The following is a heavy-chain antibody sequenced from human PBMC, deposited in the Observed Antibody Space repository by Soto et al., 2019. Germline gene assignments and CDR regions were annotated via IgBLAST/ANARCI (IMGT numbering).Heavy chain of an antibody. Sequence: ASVKVSCKASGYTFTAYVMHWVRQAPGQGLEWMGIIHPSGGSTNYAQKFQVRVAMTWDTSTSTVYMVLSSLRSDDTAVYYCARAPYSTSSFFFDYWGQGTRVTVSS. CDR1: GYTFTAYV. V-gene: IGHV1-46*01. D-gene: IGHD6-6*01. CDR3: ARAPYSTSSFFFDY. CDR2: IHPSGGST. J-gene: IGHJ4*02.